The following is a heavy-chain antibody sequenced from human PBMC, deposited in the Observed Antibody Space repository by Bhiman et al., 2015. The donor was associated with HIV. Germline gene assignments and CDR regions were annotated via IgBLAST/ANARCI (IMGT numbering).Heavy chain of an antibody. CDR1: GFIVSSNY. Sequence: EVQLVESGGGLVQPGGSLGLSCAASGFIVSSNYMSWVRQAPGKGLEWVSVIYSGGNTYYADSVKGRFTISRDSSRNTLYLQIDNLRAEDTAVYYCAKAVGGSSWSPRYYGMDVWGQGTTVTVSS. D-gene: IGHD6-19*01. CDR2: IYSGGNT. J-gene: IGHJ6*02. CDR3: AKAVGGSSWSPRYYGMDV. V-gene: IGHV3-53*01.